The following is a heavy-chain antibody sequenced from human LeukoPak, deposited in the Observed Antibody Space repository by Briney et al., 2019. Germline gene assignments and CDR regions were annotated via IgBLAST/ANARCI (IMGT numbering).Heavy chain of an antibody. V-gene: IGHV3-74*01. CDR3: ARSGYCSSTSCYKLFDY. Sequence: PGGSLRLSCAASGFTFSSYWMHWVRQAPGKGLVWVSRINSDGSSTSYADSVKGRFTISRDNAKNTLYLQMNSLRAEDTAVYYCARSGYCSSTSCYKLFDYWGQGTLVTVSS. J-gene: IGHJ4*02. CDR2: INSDGSST. D-gene: IGHD2-2*02. CDR1: GFTFSSYW.